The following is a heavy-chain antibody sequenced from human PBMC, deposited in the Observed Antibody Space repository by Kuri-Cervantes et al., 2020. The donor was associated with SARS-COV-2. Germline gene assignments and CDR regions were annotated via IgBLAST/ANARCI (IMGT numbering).Heavy chain of an antibody. CDR3: ARFRSYCSSTSCYLANAFDT. Sequence: SVKVSCKASGGTFSSYAISWVRQAPGQGLEWMGRIIPIFGTANYAQKFQGRVTITADESTSTAYMELSSPRSEDTAVYYCARFRSYCSSTSCYLANAFDTWGQGTMVTVSS. V-gene: IGHV1-69*13. D-gene: IGHD2-2*01. J-gene: IGHJ3*02. CDR1: GGTFSSYA. CDR2: IIPIFGTA.